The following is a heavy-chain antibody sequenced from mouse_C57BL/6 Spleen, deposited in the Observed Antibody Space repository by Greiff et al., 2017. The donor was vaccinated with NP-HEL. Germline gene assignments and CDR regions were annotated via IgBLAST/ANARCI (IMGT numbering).Heavy chain of an antibody. J-gene: IGHJ3*01. Sequence: EVKLVESGGGLVKPGGSLKLSCAASGFTFSSYAMSWVRQTPEKRLEWVATISDGGSYTYYPDNVKGRFTISRDNAKNNLYLQMSHLKSEDTAMYYCARFYYGYDDWFAYWGQGTLVTVSA. CDR2: ISDGGSYT. V-gene: IGHV5-4*03. D-gene: IGHD2-2*01. CDR3: ARFYYGYDDWFAY. CDR1: GFTFSSYA.